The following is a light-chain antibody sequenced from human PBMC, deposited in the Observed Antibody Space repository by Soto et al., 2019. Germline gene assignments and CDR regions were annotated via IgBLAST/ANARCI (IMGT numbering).Light chain of an antibody. CDR1: QTVRNNY. Sequence: EFLLTQSPGTLSLSPGERATLSCRASQTVRNNYLAWYQQKPGQAPRLLIYDASSRATGIPDRFSGGGSGTDFTLPISRLEPEDFAVYYCQQFSSYPLTFGGGTKVDIK. J-gene: IGKJ4*01. CDR2: DAS. V-gene: IGKV3-20*01. CDR3: QQFSSYPLT.